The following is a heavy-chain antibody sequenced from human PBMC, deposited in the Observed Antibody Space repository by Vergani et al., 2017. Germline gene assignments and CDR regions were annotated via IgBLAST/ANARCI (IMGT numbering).Heavy chain of an antibody. Sequence: EVRLVESGGGLVKPGGSLRLSCAASGFTFSSYSMNWVRQAPGKGLEWVSSISSSSSYIYYADSVKGRFTISRDNAKNSLYLQMNSLRAEDTAVYYCARDELYCSSTSCQDVFDYWGQGTLVTVSS. CDR3: ARDELYCSSTSCQDVFDY. V-gene: IGHV3-21*01. J-gene: IGHJ4*02. CDR1: GFTFSSYS. CDR2: ISSSSSYI. D-gene: IGHD2-2*01.